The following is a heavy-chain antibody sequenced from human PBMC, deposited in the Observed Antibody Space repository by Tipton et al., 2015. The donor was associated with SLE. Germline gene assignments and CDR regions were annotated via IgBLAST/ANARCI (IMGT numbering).Heavy chain of an antibody. CDR2: IYYTGTT. CDR3: AREMVGLISGTYHYYGMDV. Sequence: TLSLTCSVSDGSITSYYWSWIRQPPGKELEWIGHIYYTGTTYYNPSLKSRLTLSMDTSKNQFSLRVSSVTAADTAVYYCAREMVGLISGTYHYYGMDVWGQGTTVTVSS. D-gene: IGHD2-8*01. CDR1: DGSITSYY. V-gene: IGHV4-59*12. J-gene: IGHJ6*02.